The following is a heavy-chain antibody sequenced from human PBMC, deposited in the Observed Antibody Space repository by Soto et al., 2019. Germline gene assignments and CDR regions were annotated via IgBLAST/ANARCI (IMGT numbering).Heavy chain of an antibody. CDR3: ARSLSVDTAMVYGY. CDR2: IYYSGST. Sequence: QVQLQESGPGLVKPSQTLSLTCTVSGGSISRGGYYWSWIRQHPGKGLEWIGYIYYSGSTYYNPSLKSRVTISVDTSNNQSSLKLSSVTAADTAVYYCARSLSVDTAMVYGYWGQGTLVTVSS. J-gene: IGHJ4*02. D-gene: IGHD5-18*01. CDR1: GGSISRGGYY. V-gene: IGHV4-31*03.